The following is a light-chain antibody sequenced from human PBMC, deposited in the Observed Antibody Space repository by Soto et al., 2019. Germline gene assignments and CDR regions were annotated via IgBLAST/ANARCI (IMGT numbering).Light chain of an antibody. CDR2: GNS. V-gene: IGLV1-40*01. CDR1: SCNIGAGYD. Sequence: QLVLTQPPSVSGAPGQRVTISCTGSSCNIGAGYDVHWYQQLPGTAPKLLIYGNSNRPSGVPDRFSGSKSGTSASLAITGLQAEDEADYYCQSYDSSLSRVFGGGTQLTVL. CDR3: QSYDSSLSRV. J-gene: IGLJ2*01.